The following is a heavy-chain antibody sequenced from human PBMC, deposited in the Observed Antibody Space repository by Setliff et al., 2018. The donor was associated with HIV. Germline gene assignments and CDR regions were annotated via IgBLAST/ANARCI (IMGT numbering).Heavy chain of an antibody. CDR1: GGTFSSYA. CDR3: ARLGSGWSDSYYYAMDI. CDR2: ISPNFGHT. J-gene: IGHJ6*02. D-gene: IGHD6-19*01. Sequence: GASVKVSCKASGGTFSSYAISWVRQAPGHGLEWMGWISPNFGHTNYAQNFLGRVTMTIDTSTSRAYMELRSLRSDDTAVYFCARLGSGWSDSYYYAMDIWGQGTTVTVS. V-gene: IGHV1-18*01.